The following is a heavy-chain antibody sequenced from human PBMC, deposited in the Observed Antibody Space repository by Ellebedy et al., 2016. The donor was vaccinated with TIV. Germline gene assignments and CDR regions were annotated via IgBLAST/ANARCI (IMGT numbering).Heavy chain of an antibody. CDR3: AKDKTMTFNAFDI. CDR2: ISWNIAYI. V-gene: IGHV3-9*01. Sequence: GGSLRLXXAASGFTFDDYAMHWVRQTPGKGLEWVSGISWNIAYIDYADSVKGRFTISRDNAKNSLYLQMNSLRPEDTALYYCAKDKTMTFNAFDIWGQGTMVTVSS. J-gene: IGHJ3*02. D-gene: IGHD1/OR15-1a*01. CDR1: GFTFDDYA.